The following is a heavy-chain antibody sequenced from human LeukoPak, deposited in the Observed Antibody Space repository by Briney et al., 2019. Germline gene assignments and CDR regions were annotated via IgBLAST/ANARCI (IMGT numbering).Heavy chain of an antibody. CDR3: ARGPDFGDRLDYFAY. J-gene: IGHJ4*02. V-gene: IGHV3-7*01. CDR1: GVTLRRHW. CDR2: IKKDGRQ. D-gene: IGHD4-17*01. Sequence: GGALRLSCAASGVTLRRHWRGWVRQALGKGLECVASIKKDGRQYQVDSVKGRFFISRENAKHSVSLQMNSLRGEDTAVYYCARGPDFGDRLDYFAYWGQG.